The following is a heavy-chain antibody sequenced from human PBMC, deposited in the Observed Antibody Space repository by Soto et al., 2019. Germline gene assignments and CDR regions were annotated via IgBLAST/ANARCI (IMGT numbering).Heavy chain of an antibody. J-gene: IGHJ6*02. V-gene: IGHV1-18*01. CDR2: ISDYNGNT. D-gene: IGHD3-10*01. CDR3: ARVELVGSNESMFRGVSGMDV. CDR1: GYTFTSYG. Sequence: QVQLVQSGAEVKKPGASVKVSCKASGYTFTSYGISWVRQAPGQGLEWMGWISDYNGNTNYAQKLQGRVTMTTDTTTSTAYMELRSLRSDDTAVYYCARVELVGSNESMFRGVSGMDVWGQGTTVTVSS.